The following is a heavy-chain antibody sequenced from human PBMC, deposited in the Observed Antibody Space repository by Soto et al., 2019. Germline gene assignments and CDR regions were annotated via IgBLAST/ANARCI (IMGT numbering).Heavy chain of an antibody. V-gene: IGHV4-34*11. CDR3: ARDRYDCSGSRCSYLERV. D-gene: IGHD2-15*01. J-gene: IGHJ4*02. CDR2: IYYSWST. CDR1: GGSFSVYY. Sequence: SETLSLTCAVYGGSFSVYYWTLILQPPGRGLEWIVEIYYSWSTNYNPSLMSRVTISVDTSKNQFSLNLRSVTAAYTAVYFCARDRYDCSGSRCSYLERVWGQGTLVTVSS.